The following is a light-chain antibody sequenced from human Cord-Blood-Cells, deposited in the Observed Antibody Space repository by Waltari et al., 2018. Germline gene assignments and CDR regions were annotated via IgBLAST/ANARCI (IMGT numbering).Light chain of an antibody. J-gene: IGLJ3*02. CDR2: DVS. Sequence: QSALTQPASVSGSPGPSITISCTGTSSDVGGYNYVSWYQQHPGNAPKLMIYDVSNRPSGVSNRFSGTKSGNTASLTICGLQAEDEADYYCSSYTSSSTWVFGGGTKLTVL. CDR3: SSYTSSSTWV. CDR1: SSDVGGYNY. V-gene: IGLV2-14*03.